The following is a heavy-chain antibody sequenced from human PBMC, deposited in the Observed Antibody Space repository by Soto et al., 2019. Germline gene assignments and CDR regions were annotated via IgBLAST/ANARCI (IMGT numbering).Heavy chain of an antibody. CDR1: GFTFSNYR. J-gene: IGHJ4*02. V-gene: IGHV3-48*01. D-gene: IGHD2-2*01. Sequence: PGWSLRLSCAASGFTFSNYRMNWVRQAPGKGLEWVSCISSTSGTIYYADSVKGRFTVSRDNAKNSLHLQMNSLRAEDTAVYYCARDGGVVTAALGLDSWGQGTLVTVSS. CDR3: ARDGGVVTAALGLDS. CDR2: ISSTSGTI.